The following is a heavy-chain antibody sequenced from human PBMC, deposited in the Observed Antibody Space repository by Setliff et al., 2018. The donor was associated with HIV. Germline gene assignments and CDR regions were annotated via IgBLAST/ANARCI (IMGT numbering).Heavy chain of an antibody. CDR1: GYTFTTYA. D-gene: IGHD3-10*01. CDR2: INAGSGNT. Sequence: ASVKVSCKASGYTFTTYAIHWARQAPGQRLEFMGWINAGSGNTGYAQKFQGRLTMTRNTSISTAYMELSGLISEDAAVYYCARAGGLRMDRGVVSDYWGQGTLVTVSS. J-gene: IGHJ4*02. CDR3: ARAGGLRMDRGVVSDY. V-gene: IGHV1-8*02.